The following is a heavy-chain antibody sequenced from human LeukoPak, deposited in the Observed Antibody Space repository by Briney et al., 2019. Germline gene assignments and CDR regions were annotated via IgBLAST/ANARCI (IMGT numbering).Heavy chain of an antibody. CDR3: ARVTHAFDI. CDR2: INHSGST. J-gene: IGHJ3*02. V-gene: IGHV4-39*07. D-gene: IGHD4-23*01. CDR1: GGSISSSGYY. Sequence: SETLSLTCTVSGGSISSSGYYWSWIRQPPGKGLEWIGEINHSGSTNYNPSLKSRVTISVDTSKNQFSLKLSSVTAADTAVYYCARVTHAFDIWGQGTMVTVSS.